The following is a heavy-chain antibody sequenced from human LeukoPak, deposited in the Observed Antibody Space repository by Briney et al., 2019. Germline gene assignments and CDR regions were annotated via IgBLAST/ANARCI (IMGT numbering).Heavy chain of an antibody. J-gene: IGHJ6*03. Sequence: GESLKISCKGSGYSFINYWIGWVRQMPGKGLEWMGIIYPGDSDTTYSPSFQGQVTISADKSIGTAYLQWSSLKASGTAMYYCARRSSGYPYYYMDVWGKGTTVTVSS. CDR2: IYPGDSDT. CDR3: ARRSSGYPYYYMDV. V-gene: IGHV5-51*01. CDR1: GYSFINYW. D-gene: IGHD3-22*01.